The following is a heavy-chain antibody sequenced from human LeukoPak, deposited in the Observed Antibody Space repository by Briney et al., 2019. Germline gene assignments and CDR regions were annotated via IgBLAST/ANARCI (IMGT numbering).Heavy chain of an antibody. J-gene: IGHJ4*02. Sequence: GPSVKVSCKASGYTFIANYPQWVRQAPGLGPEWLGWMNVGNGNTRYAPKFQDRVTLSRDTSINTAYMELSSLTSDDTAVYYCAREGSYCDGGDCYSFDFWGQGTLVTVSS. CDR3: AREGSYCDGGDCYSFDF. CDR2: MNVGNGNT. CDR1: GYTFIANY. D-gene: IGHD2-21*02. V-gene: IGHV1-2*02.